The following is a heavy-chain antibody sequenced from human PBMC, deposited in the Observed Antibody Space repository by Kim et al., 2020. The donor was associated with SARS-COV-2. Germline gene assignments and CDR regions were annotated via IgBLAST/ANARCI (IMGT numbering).Heavy chain of an antibody. CDR1: GFSFSNFW. J-gene: IGHJ4*02. D-gene: IGHD6-19*01. V-gene: IGHV3-7*01. CDR2: IGRDGSDK. CDR3: ARDRGWYRADY. Sequence: GGSLRLSCAASGFSFSNFWMGWARQAPGKGLEWVASIGRDGSDKKYVESVKGRFTISRDNAKNSLYLQVTSLRLEDTAVYFCARDRGWYRADYWGQGTMVTVSS.